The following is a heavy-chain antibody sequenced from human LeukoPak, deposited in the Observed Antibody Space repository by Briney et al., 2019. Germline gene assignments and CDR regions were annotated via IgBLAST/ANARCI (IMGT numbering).Heavy chain of an antibody. Sequence: PGGSLRLSCAASGFTFSGSAMHWVRQASGKGLEWVGRIRSKANSYATAYAASVKGRFTISRDDSKNTAYLQMNSLKTEDTAVYYCTREEGDWNYVPNFDYWGQGTLVTVSS. V-gene: IGHV3-73*01. CDR2: IRSKANSYAT. CDR3: TREEGDWNYVPNFDY. J-gene: IGHJ4*02. CDR1: GFTFSGSA. D-gene: IGHD1-7*01.